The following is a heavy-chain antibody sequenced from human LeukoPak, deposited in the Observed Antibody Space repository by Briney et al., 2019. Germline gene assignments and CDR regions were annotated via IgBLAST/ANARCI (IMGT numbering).Heavy chain of an antibody. Sequence: PGGSLRLSCAASTFTLSSFDMTWVRQAPVRGLDWVSAISGSGRTYYADSVKGRFAISRDISKNTLYLQMDSLRADDTAVYYCAKLPTSTTTGQFDYWGQGTLVTVSS. V-gene: IGHV3-23*01. D-gene: IGHD1-14*01. CDR1: TFTLSSFD. J-gene: IGHJ4*02. CDR2: ISGSGRT. CDR3: AKLPTSTTTGQFDY.